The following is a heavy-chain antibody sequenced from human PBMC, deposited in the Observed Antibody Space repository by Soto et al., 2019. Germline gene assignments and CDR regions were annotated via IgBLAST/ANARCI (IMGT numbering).Heavy chain of an antibody. CDR2: IYYSGST. D-gene: IGHD7-27*01. J-gene: IGHJ4*02. CDR3: ARSTLTGGAPHFDY. CDR1: GGSISSGGYY. Sequence: PSETLSLTCTVSGGSISSGGYYWSWIRQHPGKGLEWIGYIYYSGSTYYNPSLKSRVTISVDTSKNQFSLKLSSVTAADTAVYYCARSTLTGGAPHFDYWGQGTLVTVSS. V-gene: IGHV4-31*03.